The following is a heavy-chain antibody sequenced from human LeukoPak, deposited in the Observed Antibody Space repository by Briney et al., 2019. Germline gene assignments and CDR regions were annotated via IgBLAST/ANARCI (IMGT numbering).Heavy chain of an antibody. J-gene: IGHJ5*02. CDR2: MNPNSGNT. D-gene: IGHD6-13*01. V-gene: IGHV1-8*01. CDR1: GYTFTSYD. CDR3: ARPSEGAAAGILYSWFDP. Sequence: ASVKVSCKASGYTFTSYDINWVRQATGQGLEWMGWMNPNSGNTGYAQKFQGRVTMTRNTSISTAYMELSSLRSEDTAVYYCARPSEGAAAGILYSWFDPWGRGTLVTVSS.